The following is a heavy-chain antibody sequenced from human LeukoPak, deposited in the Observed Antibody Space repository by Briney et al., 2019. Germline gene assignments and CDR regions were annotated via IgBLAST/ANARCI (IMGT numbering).Heavy chain of an antibody. V-gene: IGHV3-11*06. J-gene: IGHJ4*02. CDR3: ARDLTGYDFRYYFDY. CDR2: ISSSSSYT. Sequence: GGSLRLSCAASGFTFDDYGMSWVRQAPGKGLEWVSYISSSSSYTNYADSVKGRFTISRDNAKNSLYLQMNSLRAEDTAVYYCARDLTGYDFRYYFDYWGQGTLVTVSS. CDR1: GFTFDDYG. D-gene: IGHD5-12*01.